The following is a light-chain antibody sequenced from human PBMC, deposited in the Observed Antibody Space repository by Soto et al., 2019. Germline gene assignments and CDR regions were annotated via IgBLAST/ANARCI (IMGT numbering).Light chain of an antibody. V-gene: IGLV2-14*03. Sequence: QSVLTQPASVSGSPGQSITVSCTGTSSDVGGYNYVSWYQQYPGKAPKVMIYDVSKRPSGVSNRFSGSKSGNTASLTISGLQAEDEADYYCNSYTSSSTLPYVFGTGTKLTVL. J-gene: IGLJ1*01. CDR1: SSDVGGYNY. CDR3: NSYTSSSTLPYV. CDR2: DVS.